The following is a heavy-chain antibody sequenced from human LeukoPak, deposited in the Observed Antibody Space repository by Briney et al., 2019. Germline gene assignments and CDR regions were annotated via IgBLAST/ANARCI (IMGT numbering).Heavy chain of an antibody. J-gene: IGHJ4*02. CDR3: TRAERNYYYDSSGPLGVHY. CDR2: IRSKAYGGTT. V-gene: IGHV3-49*04. D-gene: IGHD3-22*01. CDR1: GFTFGDYA. Sequence: PGGSLRLPCTASGFTFGDYAMSWVRQAPGKGLEWVGFIRSKAYGGTTEYAASVKGRFTISRDDSKSIAYLQMNSLKTEDTAVYYCTRAERNYYYDSSGPLGVHYWGQGTLVTVSS.